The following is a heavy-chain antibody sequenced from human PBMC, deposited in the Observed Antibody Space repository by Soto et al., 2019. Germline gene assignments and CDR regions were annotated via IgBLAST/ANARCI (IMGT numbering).Heavy chain of an antibody. D-gene: IGHD2-2*01. J-gene: IGHJ4*02. Sequence: SGTLSLTCAVYGGSFSGYYWSWIRQPPGKGLEWIGEINHSGSTNYNPSLKSRVTISVDTSKNQFSLKLSSVTAADTAVYYCARGPAGYCSSTSCYFPFFDYWGQGTLVTVSS. CDR2: INHSGST. CDR3: ARGPAGYCSSTSCYFPFFDY. CDR1: GGSFSGYY. V-gene: IGHV4-34*01.